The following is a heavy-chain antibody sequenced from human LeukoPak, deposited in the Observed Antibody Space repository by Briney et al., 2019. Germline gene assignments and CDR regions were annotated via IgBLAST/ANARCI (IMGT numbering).Heavy chain of an antibody. CDR2: ISGSGGST. D-gene: IGHD2-21*02. Sequence: GGTLRLSCAASRFIFSSYGMSWVRQAPGKGLEWVSAISGSGGSTYYADSVKGRFTISRDNSKNTLYLQMNSLRADDTAILYCARLYGDVTTFDYWGQGILVTVSS. CDR3: ARLYGDVTTFDY. J-gene: IGHJ4*02. CDR1: RFIFSSYG. V-gene: IGHV3-23*01.